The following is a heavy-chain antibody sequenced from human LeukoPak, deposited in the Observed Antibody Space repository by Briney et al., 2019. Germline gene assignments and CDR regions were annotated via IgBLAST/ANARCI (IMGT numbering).Heavy chain of an antibody. J-gene: IGHJ4*02. CDR2: ISSSSSYI. CDR1: GFTFSSYS. Sequence: PGGSLRLSCAASGFTFSSYSMNWVRQAPGKGLEWVSSISSSSSYIYYADSVKGRFTISRDNAKNSLYLQMNSLRAEDTAVYYCARGGVGSSSGRFDYWGQGTLVTVSS. V-gene: IGHV3-21*01. D-gene: IGHD6-6*01. CDR3: ARGGVGSSSGRFDY.